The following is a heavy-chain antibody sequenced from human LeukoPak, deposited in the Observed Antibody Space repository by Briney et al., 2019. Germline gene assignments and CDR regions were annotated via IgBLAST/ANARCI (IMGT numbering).Heavy chain of an antibody. CDR3: ARSSTYYYGSGSYSPHHY. Sequence: SETLSLTCTVSGASISSYYWSWIRQPPGKGLEWIGYIYYSGSTNYNPSLKSRVTISVDTSKNQFSLKLSSVTAADTAVYYCARSSTYYYGSGSYSPHHYWGQGTLVTVSS. D-gene: IGHD3-10*01. V-gene: IGHV4-59*12. J-gene: IGHJ4*02. CDR1: GASISSYY. CDR2: IYYSGST.